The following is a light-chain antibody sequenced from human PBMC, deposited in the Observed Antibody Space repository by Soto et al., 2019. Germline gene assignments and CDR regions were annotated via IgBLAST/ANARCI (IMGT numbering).Light chain of an antibody. V-gene: IGKV1-39*01. Sequence: DIQMTQSPSSLSASVGDRVTITCRASQSISSYLNWYQQKPGKAPKLLTYASSSLQSGVPSRFSGSGSGTDLTLTISSLQPEDFATYYGQQSYSTPKTFGQGTKLEIK. J-gene: IGKJ2*01. CDR2: ASS. CDR3: QQSYSTPKT. CDR1: QSISSY.